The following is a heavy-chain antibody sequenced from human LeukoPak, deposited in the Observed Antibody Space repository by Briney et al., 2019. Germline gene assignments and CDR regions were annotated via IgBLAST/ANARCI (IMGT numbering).Heavy chain of an antibody. V-gene: IGHV3-48*03. CDR2: SSSSGSTT. CDR3: ARGPYDSYFDY. D-gene: IGHD5-12*01. CDR1: GFTFSGYE. J-gene: IGHJ4*02. Sequence: GGSLRLSCAASGFTFSGYEMNWVRQAPEKGLEWVSYSSSSGSTTYYADSVKGRFSISRDNAKNSLYLQMNSLRAEDTAVYYCARGPYDSYFDYWGQGTLVTVSS.